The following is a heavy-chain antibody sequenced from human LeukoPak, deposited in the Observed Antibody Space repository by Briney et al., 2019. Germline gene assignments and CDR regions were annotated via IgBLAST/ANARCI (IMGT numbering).Heavy chain of an antibody. Sequence: ASVKVSCKPSGYTFTSYGISWVRQAPGQGLEWMGIINPSGGSTSYAQKFQGRVTMTRDTSTSTVYMELSSLRSEDTAVYYCAVVENAFDIWGQGTMVTVSS. V-gene: IGHV1-46*01. CDR1: GYTFTSYG. CDR3: AVVENAFDI. J-gene: IGHJ3*02. D-gene: IGHD2-15*01. CDR2: INPSGGST.